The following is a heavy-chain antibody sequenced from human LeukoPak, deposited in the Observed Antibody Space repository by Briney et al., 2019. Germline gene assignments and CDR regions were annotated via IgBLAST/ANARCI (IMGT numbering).Heavy chain of an antibody. CDR3: ARSGYYDSSGYYAGAFDI. J-gene: IGHJ3*02. CDR2: IYTSGST. D-gene: IGHD3-22*01. CDR1: GGSISSYY. Sequence: PSETLSLTCTVSGGSISSYYWSWIRQPAGKGLEWIGRIYTSGSTSYNPSLKSRVTMSVDTSKNQFSLKLSSVTAADTAVYYCARSGYYDSSGYYAGAFDIWGQGTMVTVSS. V-gene: IGHV4-4*07.